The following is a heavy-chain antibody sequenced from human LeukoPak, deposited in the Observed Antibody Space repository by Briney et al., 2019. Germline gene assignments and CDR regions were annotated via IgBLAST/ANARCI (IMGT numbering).Heavy chain of an antibody. V-gene: IGHV1-2*02. CDR1: GYTFTVYY. D-gene: IGHD3-22*01. Sequence: ASVKVSCKASGYTFTVYYMHWVRQAPGQGLEWMGWINPNSGGTNYAQKLQGRVTMTRDTSISTAYMELSRLRADDTAVYYCAREIGDDSSLNAFDIWGQGTMVTVSS. CDR2: INPNSGGT. CDR3: AREIGDDSSLNAFDI. J-gene: IGHJ3*02.